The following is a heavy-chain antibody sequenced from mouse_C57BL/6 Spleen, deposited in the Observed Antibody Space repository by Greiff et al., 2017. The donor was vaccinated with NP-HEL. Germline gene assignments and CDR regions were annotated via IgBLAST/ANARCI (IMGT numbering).Heavy chain of an antibody. CDR1: GFTFTDYY. CDR3: VRARDGYYPWFAY. D-gene: IGHD2-3*01. Sequence: EVKVVESGGGLVQPGASLRLSCAASGFTFTDYYMSWVRQPPGTAPEWLALIRNKANGYTTEYTDSVKGPFTISRDNSQNILYLQMNTLRAEDSATYYCVRARDGYYPWFAYWGQGTLVTVSA. V-gene: IGHV7-4*01. J-gene: IGHJ3*01. CDR2: IRNKANGYTT.